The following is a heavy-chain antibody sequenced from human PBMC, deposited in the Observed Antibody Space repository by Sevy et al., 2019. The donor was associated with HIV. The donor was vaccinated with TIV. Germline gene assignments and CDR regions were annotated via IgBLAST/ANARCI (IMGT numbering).Heavy chain of an antibody. CDR1: GFTFSSYS. CDR2: ISSSRSYI. CDR3: ARDRRDGYNFEADGDAFDI. V-gene: IGHV3-21*01. D-gene: IGHD5-12*01. Sequence: GGSLRLSCAASGFTFSSYSMNWVRQAPGKGLEWVSSISSSRSYIYYADYVKGRFTISRDNAKNSLYLQMNSLRAEDTAVYYCARDRRDGYNFEADGDAFDIWGQGTMVTVSS. J-gene: IGHJ3*02.